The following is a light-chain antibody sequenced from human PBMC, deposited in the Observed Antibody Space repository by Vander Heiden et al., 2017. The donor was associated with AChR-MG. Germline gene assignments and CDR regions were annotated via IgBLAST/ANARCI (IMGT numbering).Light chain of an antibody. Sequence: QTVVTQEPSFSVSPGGTVTLTCGLSSGSVPTNSYPNWYQQTPGQSPRTLIYNTDTRSSGVPDRFSGSILGNKAALTITGAQADDESDYYCVLYMGSGSWVFGGGTKLTVL. CDR1: SGSVPTNSY. J-gene: IGLJ3*02. CDR3: VLYMGSGSWV. CDR2: NTD. V-gene: IGLV8-61*01.